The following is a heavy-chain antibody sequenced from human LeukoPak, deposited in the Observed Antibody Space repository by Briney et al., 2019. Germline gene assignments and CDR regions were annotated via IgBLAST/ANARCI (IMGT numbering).Heavy chain of an antibody. J-gene: IGHJ5*02. V-gene: IGHV3-21*01. CDR3: ARDLITDLGP. CDR2: ISSSSSYI. CDR1: GFTFSSYS. Sequence: TGGSLRLSCAASGFTFSSYSMNWVRQAPGKGLEWVSSISSSSSYIYYADSVKGRFTISRDNAKNSLYLQMNSLRAEDTAVYYCARDLITDLGPWGQGTLVTVSS. D-gene: IGHD3-16*01.